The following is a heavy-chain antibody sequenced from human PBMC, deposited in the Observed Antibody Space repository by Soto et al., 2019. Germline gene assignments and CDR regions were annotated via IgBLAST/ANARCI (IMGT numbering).Heavy chain of an antibody. V-gene: IGHV3-53*01. D-gene: IGHD5-18*01. CDR1: GFTVSSNY. CDR3: ASRGSRGYGTAFDI. J-gene: IGHJ3*02. Sequence: GGSLRLSCAASGFTVSSNYMSWVRQAPGKGLEWVSVIYSGGSTYYADSVKGRFTISRDNSKNTRYLQMNSLRAEDTAVYYCASRGSRGYGTAFDIWGQGTMVTVSS. CDR2: IYSGGST.